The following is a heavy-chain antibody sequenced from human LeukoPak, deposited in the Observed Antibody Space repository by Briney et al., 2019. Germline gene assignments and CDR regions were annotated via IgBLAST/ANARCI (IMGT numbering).Heavy chain of an antibody. CDR1: GFTFSNHW. D-gene: IGHD1-7*01. CDR3: ARGYGTYGY. V-gene: IGHV3-7*04. CDR2: IKQDGSEK. J-gene: IGHJ4*02. Sequence: GGSLRLSCAASGFTFSNHWMSWVRQAPGKGLGWVANIKQDGSEKDCVDSVKGRFTISRDNAKNSLYLQMNSLRAEDTAVYYCARGYGTYGYWGQGTLVTVSS.